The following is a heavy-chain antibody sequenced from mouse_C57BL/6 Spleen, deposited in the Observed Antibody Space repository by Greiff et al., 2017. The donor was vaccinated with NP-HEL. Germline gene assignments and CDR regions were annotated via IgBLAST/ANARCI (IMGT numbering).Heavy chain of an antibody. D-gene: IGHD1-1*01. CDR3: ARSAGSNPSYY. CDR1: GYTFTSYW. Sequence: QVQLKQPGAELVMPGASVKLSCKASGYTFTSYWMHWVKQRPGQGLEWIGEIDPSDSYTNYNQKFKGKSTLTVDKSSSTAYMQLSSLTSEDSAVYDCARSAGSNPSYYWGQGTSVTVSS. CDR2: IDPSDSYT. V-gene: IGHV1-69*01. J-gene: IGHJ4*01.